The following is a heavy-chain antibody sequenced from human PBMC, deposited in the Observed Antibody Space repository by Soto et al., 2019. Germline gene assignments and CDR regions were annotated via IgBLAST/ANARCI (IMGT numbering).Heavy chain of an antibody. CDR1: GFTFSSYA. CDR2: ISGSGGST. D-gene: IGHD2-8*01. J-gene: IGHJ4*02. Sequence: GGSLRLSCAASGFTFSSYAMSWVRQAPGKGLEWVSAISGSGGSTYYADSVKGRFTISRDNSKNTLYLQMNSLRAEDTAVYYCAKDRGQSGDIVLMVYAILGASWGQGTLVTVSS. CDR3: AKDRGQSGDIVLMVYAILGAS. V-gene: IGHV3-23*01.